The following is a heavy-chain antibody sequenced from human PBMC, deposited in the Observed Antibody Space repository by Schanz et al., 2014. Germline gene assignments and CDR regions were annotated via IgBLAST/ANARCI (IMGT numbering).Heavy chain of an antibody. CDR3: AKSQGSSFDA. D-gene: IGHD6-13*01. CDR2: IGNGGVTI. J-gene: IGHJ4*02. V-gene: IGHV3-11*01. Sequence: QVQLVDSGGGLVKPGGSLRLSCTASGFPFSDYFMAWIRQPPGRGLEWVSYIGNGGVTIYYADSVKGRFTISRDNSKNSLYLQMNSLRAEDTAVYYCAKSQGSSFDASGQGTLVTVSS. CDR1: GFPFSDYF.